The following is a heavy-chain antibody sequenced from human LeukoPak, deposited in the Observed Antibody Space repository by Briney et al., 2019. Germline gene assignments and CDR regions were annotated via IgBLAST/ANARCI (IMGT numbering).Heavy chain of an antibody. CDR1: GYTFTSYG. V-gene: IGHV1-18*01. J-gene: IGHJ5*02. Sequence: GASVKVSCKASGYTFTSYGISWVRQAPGQGLEWMGWISAYNGNTNYAQKLQGRVTTTTDTSTSTAYMELRSLRSDDTAVYYCARDPGPYFDWFSGGNWFDPWGQGTLVTVSS. D-gene: IGHD3-9*01. CDR2: ISAYNGNT. CDR3: ARDPGPYFDWFSGGNWFDP.